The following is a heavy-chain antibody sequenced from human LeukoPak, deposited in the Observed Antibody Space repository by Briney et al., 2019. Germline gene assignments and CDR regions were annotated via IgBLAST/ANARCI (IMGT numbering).Heavy chain of an antibody. CDR2: IHYSGST. D-gene: IGHD6-13*01. J-gene: IGHJ5*02. CDR1: GGSISSYY. CDR3: ARAYSSSWYFNWFDP. Sequence: TSETLSLTCTVSGGSISSYYWSWIRQPPGKGLEWIGNIHYSGSTNYNPSLKSRVTISVDRSKNQFSLKLSSVTAADTAVYYCARAYSSSWYFNWFDPWGQGTLVTVSS. V-gene: IGHV4-59*08.